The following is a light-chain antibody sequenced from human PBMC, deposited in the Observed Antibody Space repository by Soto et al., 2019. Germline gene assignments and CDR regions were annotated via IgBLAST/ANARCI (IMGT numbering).Light chain of an antibody. V-gene: IGKV1-39*01. CDR2: AAS. CDR1: QSINSY. Sequence: DIQMTQSPSSQSASVGDRVTITCRASQSINSYLNWYQQKPGKAPKLLIYAASSLQSGGPSRFSGSGSETDVTLTITSRQPDDFATYYCQQRFSTPRTFGQGTRVEI. CDR3: QQRFSTPRT. J-gene: IGKJ1*01.